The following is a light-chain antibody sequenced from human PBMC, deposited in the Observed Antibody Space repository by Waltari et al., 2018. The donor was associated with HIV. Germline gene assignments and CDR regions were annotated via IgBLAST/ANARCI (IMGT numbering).Light chain of an antibody. J-gene: IGLJ1*01. V-gene: IGLV3-21*02. Sequence: SYELTQPPSVSVAPGQTATVTCGGANIASYSVTWYQQKPGQAPVLVVYGDSERPSGIPERFAGSNSDNTATLTISRVAAGDEAAYYCQVWDTFSDRYVFGAGTEVTVL. CDR2: GDS. CDR3: QVWDTFSDRYV. CDR1: NIASYS.